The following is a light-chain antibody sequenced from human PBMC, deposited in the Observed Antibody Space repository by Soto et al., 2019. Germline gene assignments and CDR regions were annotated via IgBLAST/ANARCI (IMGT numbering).Light chain of an antibody. Sequence: EIVMTQSSASLSVSPGDGATLSCRASQSVASNVAWYQQKPGQGPRLLIHGASTSAVGVPARFSGSGSGTDFTLTISSLQSEDFAVYYCQQYHNWPPQYTFGQGTKLQIK. CDR2: GAS. CDR3: QQYHNWPPQYT. CDR1: QSVASN. V-gene: IGKV3-15*01. J-gene: IGKJ2*01.